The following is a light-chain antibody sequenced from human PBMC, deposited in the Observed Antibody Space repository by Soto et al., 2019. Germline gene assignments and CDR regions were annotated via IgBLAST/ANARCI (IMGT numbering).Light chain of an antibody. CDR3: QQGNSYPLT. Sequence: IQLAQSPSSMSASVGDRVTITCRASRVSSTWLAWYQQKPGKAPKLLIYAAYSLQSGVPSRFSGSGSETDFTLTISSLQPEDFSTYYCQQGNSYPLTFGGGTKVNIK. V-gene: IGKV1-12*01. CDR2: AAY. CDR1: RVSSTW. J-gene: IGKJ4*01.